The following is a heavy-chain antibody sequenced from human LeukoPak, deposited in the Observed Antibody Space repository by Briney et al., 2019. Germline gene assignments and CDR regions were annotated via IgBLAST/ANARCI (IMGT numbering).Heavy chain of an antibody. CDR3: ARDTRDGSGSTPPE. J-gene: IGHJ4*02. CDR1: GGSISSGSYY. D-gene: IGHD3-10*01. Sequence: HPSQTLSLTCTVSGGSISSGSYYWSWIRQPAGKGLEWIGRIYTSGSTNYNPSLKSRVTISVDTSKNQFSLKLSSVTAADTAVYYCARDTRDGSGSTPPEWGQGTLVTVSS. V-gene: IGHV4-61*02. CDR2: IYTSGST.